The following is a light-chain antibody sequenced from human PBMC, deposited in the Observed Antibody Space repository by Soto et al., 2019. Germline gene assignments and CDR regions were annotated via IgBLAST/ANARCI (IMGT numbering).Light chain of an antibody. J-gene: IGLJ1*01. CDR2: DVS. V-gene: IGLV2-11*01. Sequence: QSALTQPRSVSGSPGQSVTISCTGTSSDVGGYNYVSWYQQHPGKAPKLMIYDVSKRPSGVPDRFSGSKSGNTASLTLSGLQAEDEADYYCCSYAGSYTLLGTGTKVTVL. CDR1: SSDVGGYNY. CDR3: CSYAGSYTL.